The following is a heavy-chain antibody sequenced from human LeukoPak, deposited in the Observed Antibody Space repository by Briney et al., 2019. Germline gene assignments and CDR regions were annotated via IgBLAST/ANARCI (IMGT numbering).Heavy chain of an antibody. CDR2: INHSGST. J-gene: IGHJ6*03. CDR3: ARRAPTRYCSGGSCYSSYYYYMDV. Sequence: SETLSLTCAVYGGSFSGYYWNWIRQPPGKGLEWIGEINHSGSTNYNPSLKSRVTISVDTSKNQFSLKLSSVTAADTAVYYCARRAPTRYCSGGSCYSSYYYYMDVWGKGTTVTVSS. D-gene: IGHD2-15*01. CDR1: GGSFSGYY. V-gene: IGHV4-34*01.